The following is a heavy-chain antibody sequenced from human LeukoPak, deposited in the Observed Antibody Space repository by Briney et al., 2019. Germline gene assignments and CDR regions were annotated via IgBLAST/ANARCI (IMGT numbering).Heavy chain of an antibody. D-gene: IGHD3-3*01. CDR2: MNPNSGNT. V-gene: IGHV1-8*01. Sequence: ASVKVSCQASGYTFTSYDINWVRQATGQGLEWMGWMNPNSGNTGYAQKFQGRVTMTRNTSISTAYMELSSLRSEDTAVYYCARGGRFWSGYYFGYYGMDVWGQGTTVTVSS. J-gene: IGHJ6*02. CDR3: ARGGRFWSGYYFGYYGMDV. CDR1: GYTFTSYD.